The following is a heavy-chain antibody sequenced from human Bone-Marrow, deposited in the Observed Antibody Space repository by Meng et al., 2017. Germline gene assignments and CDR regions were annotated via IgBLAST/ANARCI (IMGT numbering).Heavy chain of an antibody. V-gene: IGHV3-30*18. D-gene: IGHD5-24*01. J-gene: IGHJ4*02. CDR3: VKDEAAYNFHFDA. Sequence: VQLLESGGGLVQPGGSLRLSCAASGFIFNTHGMHWVRQAPGKGLEWVAVISKDGSDQYYAESVKGRFTISRDNSKSTVYLQLNSLRPEDTAVYFCVKDEAAYNFHFDAWGQGTLVTVSS. CDR2: ISKDGSDQ. CDR1: GFIFNTHG.